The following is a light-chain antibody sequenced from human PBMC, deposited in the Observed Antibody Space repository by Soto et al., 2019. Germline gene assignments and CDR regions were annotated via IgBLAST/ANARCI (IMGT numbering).Light chain of an antibody. V-gene: IGKV3-15*01. CDR2: GAS. CDR3: QQYYDWPIT. J-gene: IGKJ1*01. Sequence: EIVMTQSPATLSVSPGERATLSCRASQSVSSNLAWYQQKPGQAPRLLIYGASTSATGIPARFSGSGSGTEFTLTISSLQAEDFAGYYGQQYYDWPITFGQGTKVDIK. CDR1: QSVSSN.